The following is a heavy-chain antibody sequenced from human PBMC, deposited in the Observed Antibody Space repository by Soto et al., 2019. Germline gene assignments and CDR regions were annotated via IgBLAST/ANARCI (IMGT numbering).Heavy chain of an antibody. CDR1: GYSFTSYW. J-gene: IGHJ4*02. V-gene: IGHV5-51*01. D-gene: IGHD3-3*01. CDR3: ARLPGRYYDFWSGYSRVLDY. Sequence: GESLKISCKGSGYSFTSYWIGWVRQMPGKGLEWMGIIYPGDSDTRYSPSFQGQVTISADKSISTAYLQWSSLKASDTAMYYCARLPGRYYDFWSGYSRVLDYWGQGTLVTVSS. CDR2: IYPGDSDT.